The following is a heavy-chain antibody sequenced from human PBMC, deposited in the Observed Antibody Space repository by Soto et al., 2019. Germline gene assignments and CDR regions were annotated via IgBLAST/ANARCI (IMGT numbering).Heavy chain of an antibody. D-gene: IGHD6-13*01. J-gene: IGHJ5*02. CDR2: IKQDGSEK. CDR3: AGGKPPDSSSWFNWFDP. CDR1: GFTFSSFW. Sequence: GGSLRLSCAASGFTFSSFWMSWVRQAPGRGLEWVANIKQDGSEKYYVDSVKGRFTISRDNAKNSVYLQMNNLRVEDTAVYYCAGGKPPDSSSWFNWFDPRGQGALVTVSS. V-gene: IGHV3-7*01.